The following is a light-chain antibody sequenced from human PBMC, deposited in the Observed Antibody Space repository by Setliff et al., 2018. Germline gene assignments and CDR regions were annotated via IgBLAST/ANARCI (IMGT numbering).Light chain of an antibody. Sequence: QSVLTQPPSASGTPGQGVTISCSGSSSNIGSNYVYWYQQLPGTAPKLLIYRNNQRPSGVPDRFSGSKSGTSASLAITGLQAEDEADYYCQSYDSSLSGWVFGGGTKVTVL. CDR3: QSYDSSLSGWV. CDR1: SSNIGSNY. V-gene: IGLV1-47*01. CDR2: RNN. J-gene: IGLJ3*02.